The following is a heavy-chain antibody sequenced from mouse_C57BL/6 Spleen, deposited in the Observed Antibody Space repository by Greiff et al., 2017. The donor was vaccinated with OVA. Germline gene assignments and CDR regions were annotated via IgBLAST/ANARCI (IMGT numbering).Heavy chain of an antibody. CDR2: IDPSGGYT. CDR3: ARDYYGSGPFD. Sequence: QVQLQQPGAELVKPGASVKLSCKASGYTFTSYWMQWVKQRPGQGLEWIGEIDPSGGYTNYNQKFKGKATLTVETSSSTAYMQLSSLTSEDSAVYYCARDYYGSGPFDWGTGTTVTVSS. J-gene: IGHJ1*03. D-gene: IGHD1-1*01. V-gene: IGHV1-50*01. CDR1: GYTFTSYW.